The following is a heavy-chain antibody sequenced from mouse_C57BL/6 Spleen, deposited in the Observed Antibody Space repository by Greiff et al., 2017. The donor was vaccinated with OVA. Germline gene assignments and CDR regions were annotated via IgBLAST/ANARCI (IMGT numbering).Heavy chain of an antibody. CDR3: ARLGDYDYWYLDV. V-gene: IGHV1-26*01. J-gene: IGHJ1*03. D-gene: IGHD2-4*01. Sequence: VQLQQSGPELVKPGASVKISCKASGYTFTDYYMNWVKQSPGQSLEWIGDINPNNGGTSYNQKFKGKATLTVDKSSSTAYMELRSLTSEDSAVYYCARLGDYDYWYLDVWGTGTTVTVSS. CDR2: INPNNGGT. CDR1: GYTFTDYY.